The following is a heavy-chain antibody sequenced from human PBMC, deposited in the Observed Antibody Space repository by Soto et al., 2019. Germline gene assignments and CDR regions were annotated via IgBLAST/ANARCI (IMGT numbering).Heavy chain of an antibody. V-gene: IGHV4-59*01. CDR3: ESLAVGSSGWYDDYYYGMYV. J-gene: IGHJ6*02. CDR1: GGSISSYY. CDR2: IYYSGST. D-gene: IGHD6-19*01. Sequence: PSETLSLTCTVSGGSISSYYWSWIRQPPGKGLEWIGYIYYSGSTNYNPSLKSRVTISVDTSKNQFSLRLSSVTAADTAVYYCESLAVGSSGWYDDYYYGMYVWGQGTTVTVSS.